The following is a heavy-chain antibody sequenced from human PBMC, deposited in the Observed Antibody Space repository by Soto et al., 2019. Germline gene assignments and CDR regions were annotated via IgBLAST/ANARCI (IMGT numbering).Heavy chain of an antibody. J-gene: IGHJ5*02. CDR3: ARAAVNYYDSSGYCDCFDP. CDR1: GGSISSGGYY. D-gene: IGHD3-22*01. V-gene: IGHV4-31*03. CDR2: IYYSGST. Sequence: PSETLSLTCTVSGGSISSGGYYWSWIRQHPGKGLEWIGYIYYSGSTYYNPSLKSRVTISVDTSKNQFSLKLSSVTAADTAVYYCARAAVNYYDSSGYCDCFDPWGQGTLVTVSS.